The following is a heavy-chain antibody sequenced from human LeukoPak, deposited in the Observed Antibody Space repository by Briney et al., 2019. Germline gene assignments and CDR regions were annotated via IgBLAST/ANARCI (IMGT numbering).Heavy chain of an antibody. CDR2: ISGSGGST. CDR1: GFTFSSFG. J-gene: IGHJ4*02. CDR3: ARDQTPYY. Sequence: GGTLRLSCAASGFTFSSFGMSWVRQAPGKGLEWVSAISGSGGSTYYADSVKGRFTISRDNSRNTMYLQMNSLRAEDTAVYYCARDQTPYYWGQGTLVTVSS. V-gene: IGHV3-23*01.